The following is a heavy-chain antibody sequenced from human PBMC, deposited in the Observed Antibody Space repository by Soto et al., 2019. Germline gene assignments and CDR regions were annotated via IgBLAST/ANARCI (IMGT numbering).Heavy chain of an antibody. CDR1: GASISSYY. Sequence: SETLSLTCTVSGASISSYYWSWIRQPPGKGLEWMGFTYHRGTTNYNPSLKSRVTITKDTSKNQVVLTMTNMDPVDTATYYCAHRPSGWYLFDYWGQGTLVTVSS. D-gene: IGHD6-19*01. J-gene: IGHJ4*02. CDR2: TYHRGTT. V-gene: IGHV4-59*13. CDR3: AHRPSGWYLFDY.